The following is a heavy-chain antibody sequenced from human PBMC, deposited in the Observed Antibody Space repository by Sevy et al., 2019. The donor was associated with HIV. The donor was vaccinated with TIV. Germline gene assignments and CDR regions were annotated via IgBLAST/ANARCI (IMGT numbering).Heavy chain of an antibody. CDR1: GFAFSSYG. Sequence: GGSLRLSCAASGFAFSSYGMHWVRQAPGKGLEWAAVISYDGSNKYYADSVKGRFTISRDNSKNTLYLQMNSLRAEDTAVYYCAKDQEDTAMILDYWGQGTLVTVSS. CDR2: ISYDGSNK. D-gene: IGHD5-18*01. J-gene: IGHJ4*02. CDR3: AKDQEDTAMILDY. V-gene: IGHV3-30*18.